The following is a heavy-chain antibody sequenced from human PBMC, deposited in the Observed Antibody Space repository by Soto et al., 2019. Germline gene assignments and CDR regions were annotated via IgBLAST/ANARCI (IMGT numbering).Heavy chain of an antibody. D-gene: IGHD2-15*01. Sequence: QVQLVQSGAEVKKPGSSVKVSCKASGGTFSNYAISWVRQAPGQGLEWMGGIIPIFGTANYAQKFQGRVTITADESTSTAYMELSSLRSEDTAVYYCASYYKGYCSGGSCPPWDYWGQGTLVTVSS. V-gene: IGHV1-69*01. CDR1: GGTFSNYA. J-gene: IGHJ4*02. CDR3: ASYYKGYCSGGSCPPWDY. CDR2: IIPIFGTA.